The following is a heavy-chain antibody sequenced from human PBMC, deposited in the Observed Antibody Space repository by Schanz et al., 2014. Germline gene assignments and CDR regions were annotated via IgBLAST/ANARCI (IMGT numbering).Heavy chain of an antibody. J-gene: IGHJ4*02. Sequence: EGQLLESGGGLIQPGGSLRLSCAASGFTFSSYAMHWVRQAPGKGLEWVSVIYSGIGAYYADSVKDRFTVSRDNSKNTVYLQMNRLRAEDTAVYYCAKQIHYDILTVTRNWGQGTLVTVSS. CDR1: GFTFSSYA. V-gene: IGHV3-23*03. D-gene: IGHD3-9*01. CDR2: IYSGIGA. CDR3: AKQIHYDILTVTRN.